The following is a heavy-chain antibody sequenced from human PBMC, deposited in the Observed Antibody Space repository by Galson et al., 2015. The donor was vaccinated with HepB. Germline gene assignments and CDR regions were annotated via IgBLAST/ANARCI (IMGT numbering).Heavy chain of an antibody. D-gene: IGHD3-3*01. V-gene: IGHV3-11*01. CDR1: EFTLTDYY. J-gene: IGHJ3*01. Sequence: SLRLSCAASEFTLTDYYMNWIRQSPGKGLEWLSSISSGGATISYADSVKGRFTISRDTANNSLYLQLNSLRAEDTALYYCVRDGIGDLWDAFDLWGQGTMVTVSS. CDR2: ISSGGATI. CDR3: VRDGIGDLWDAFDL.